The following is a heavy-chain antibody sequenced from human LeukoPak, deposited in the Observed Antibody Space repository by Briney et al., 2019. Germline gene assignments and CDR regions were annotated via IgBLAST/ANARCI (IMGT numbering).Heavy chain of an antibody. J-gene: IGHJ6*03. CDR1: GGSTSSYY. V-gene: IGHV4-4*09. CDR3: ARLQGSYFFYYYMDV. D-gene: IGHD1-26*01. CDR2: IYTSGST. Sequence: SETLSLTCTVSGGSTSSYYWSWIRQPPGKGLEWIGYIYTSGSTNYTPSLKSRVTISVDTSKNQFSLKLSSVTAADTAVYYCARLQGSYFFYYYMDVWGKGTTVTVSS.